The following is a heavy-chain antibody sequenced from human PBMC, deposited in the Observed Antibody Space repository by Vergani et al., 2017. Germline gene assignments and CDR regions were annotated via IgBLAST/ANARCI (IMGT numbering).Heavy chain of an antibody. CDR2: IYSGGST. Sequence: EVQLVESGGGLIQPGGSLRLSCAASGFTVSSNYMSWVRQAPGKGLEWVSVIYSGGSTYYADSVKGRITISRDNSKNTLYLQMNSLRAEDTAVYYCARDLPPNYYGMDVWGQGTTVTVSS. CDR1: GFTVSSNY. V-gene: IGHV3-53*01. CDR3: ARDLPPNYYGMDV. J-gene: IGHJ6*02.